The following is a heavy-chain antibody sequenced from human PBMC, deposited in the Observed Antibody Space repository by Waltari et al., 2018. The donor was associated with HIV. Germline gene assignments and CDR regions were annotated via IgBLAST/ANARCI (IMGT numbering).Heavy chain of an antibody. Sequence: EVQIVQSGGGLVKPGASLRLSCHVSGFMSISYSMNWVRQSPGKGLECVSSINSRGSFIYYSDSVKGRFTVARDNANNSLYLQMNNLRDDDTAVYFCTRANGPSDYWGQGVLVTVSS. V-gene: IGHV3-21*06. J-gene: IGHJ4*02. CDR2: INSRGSFI. CDR1: GFMSISYS. D-gene: IGHD2-8*01. CDR3: TRANGPSDY.